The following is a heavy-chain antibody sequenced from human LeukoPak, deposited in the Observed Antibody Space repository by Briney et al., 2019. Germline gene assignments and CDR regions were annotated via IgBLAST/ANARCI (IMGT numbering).Heavy chain of an antibody. CDR2: ISGSGGST. Sequence: GGSLRLSCAASGFTFSSYAMGWVRQAPGRGLEWVPAISGSGGSTYYADSVKGRFTISRDNSKNTLYLQMNSLRAEDTAVYYCAKELGATTGEFDYWGQGTLVTVSS. J-gene: IGHJ4*02. CDR1: GFTFSSYA. D-gene: IGHD1-26*01. V-gene: IGHV3-23*01. CDR3: AKELGATTGEFDY.